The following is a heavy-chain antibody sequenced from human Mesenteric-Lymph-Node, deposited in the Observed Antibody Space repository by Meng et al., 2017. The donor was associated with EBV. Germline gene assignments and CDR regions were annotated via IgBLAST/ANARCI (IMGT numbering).Heavy chain of an antibody. CDR3: ARVSGWYV. CDR1: GFTFSSYA. V-gene: IGHV3-23*01. D-gene: IGHD6-19*01. CDR2: ISGSGGST. Sequence: EGQVLESGGGLVQPGGSLRLSLAASGFTFSSYAMSWVRQAPGKGLEWVSGISGSGGSTYYADSVKGRFTISRDNSKNTLYLQMNSLRAEDTAVYYCARVSGWYVWGQGTLVTVSS. J-gene: IGHJ4*02.